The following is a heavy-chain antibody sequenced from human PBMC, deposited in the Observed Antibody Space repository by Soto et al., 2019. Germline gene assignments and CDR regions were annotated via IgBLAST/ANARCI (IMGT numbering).Heavy chain of an antibody. CDR3: ARTAAAGKYYYGVDV. V-gene: IGHV5-51*01. CDR1: GYSFTSYL. Sequence: PGESLKISCKGSGYSFTSYLIGWVRQMPGKGLEWMGIIYPGDSDTRYSPSFQGQVTISADKSISTAYLQWSSLKASDTAIYYCARTAAAGKYYYGVDVWGQGTKVTVSS. J-gene: IGHJ6*02. CDR2: IYPGDSDT. D-gene: IGHD6-13*01.